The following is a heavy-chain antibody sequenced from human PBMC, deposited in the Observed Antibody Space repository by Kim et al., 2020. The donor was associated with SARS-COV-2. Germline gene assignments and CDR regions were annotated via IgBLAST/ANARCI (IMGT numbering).Heavy chain of an antibody. Sequence: TRYSPSCQGQVTISADKSISTAYLQWSSLKASDTAMYYCARHGRAAAGDYWGQGTLVTVSS. V-gene: IGHV5-51*01. CDR3: ARHGRAAAGDY. D-gene: IGHD6-13*01. J-gene: IGHJ4*02. CDR2: T.